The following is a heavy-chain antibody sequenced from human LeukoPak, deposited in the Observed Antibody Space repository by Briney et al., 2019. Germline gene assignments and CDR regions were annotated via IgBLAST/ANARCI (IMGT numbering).Heavy chain of an antibody. J-gene: IGHJ4*02. D-gene: IGHD2-21*02. CDR2: IRSDGSNK. CDR1: GFTFGSYG. CDR3: AKGVKHIVVVTARHFFDY. Sequence: GRSLRLSCAASGFTFGSYGMHWVRQAPGKGLEWVTFIRSDGSNKYYADSVKGRFTISRDNSKTTLYLQMNTLRPDDTAVYYCAKGVKHIVVVTARHFFDYWGQGTLVTVSS. V-gene: IGHV3-30*02.